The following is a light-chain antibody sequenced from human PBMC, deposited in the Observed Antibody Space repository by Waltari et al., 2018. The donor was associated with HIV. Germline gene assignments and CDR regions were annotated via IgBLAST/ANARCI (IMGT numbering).Light chain of an antibody. CDR2: TAS. J-gene: IGKJ2*01. V-gene: IGKV1-33*01. CDR1: LDITNC. Sequence: DIQMTQFPSSLSASVGDRVTITCQASLDITNCLNWYHQKAEKAPKRLIYTASTLESGVPSRFSGSGSGTDFSLTINNLQPEDIGTYYCQQYDGLPHTFGQGTKVEIK. CDR3: QQYDGLPHT.